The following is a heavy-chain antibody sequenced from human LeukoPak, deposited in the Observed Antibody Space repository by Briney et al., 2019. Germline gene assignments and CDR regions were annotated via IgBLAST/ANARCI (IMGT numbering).Heavy chain of an antibody. Sequence: GGSLRLSCAASGSTFSSYSMNWVRQAPGKGLEWVSSISSSSSYIYYADSVKGRFTISRDNAKNSLYLQMNSLRAEDTAVYYCARDQGIAVAGAFDIWGQGTMVTVSS. D-gene: IGHD6-19*01. V-gene: IGHV3-21*01. CDR2: ISSSSSYI. J-gene: IGHJ3*02. CDR1: GSTFSSYS. CDR3: ARDQGIAVAGAFDI.